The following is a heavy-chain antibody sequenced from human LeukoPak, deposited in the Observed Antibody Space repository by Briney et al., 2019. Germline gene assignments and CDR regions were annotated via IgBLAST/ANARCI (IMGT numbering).Heavy chain of an antibody. CDR2: INHSGST. Sequence: SETLSLTCAVYGGSLSGFYWSWIRQSPGKGLEWIGEINHSGSTNYNPSLESRVTISVDTSKNQFSLKLSSVTAADTAVYYCARRKVGIAAAGRFDYWGQGTLVTVSS. D-gene: IGHD6-13*01. CDR1: GGSLSGFY. V-gene: IGHV4-34*01. J-gene: IGHJ4*02. CDR3: ARRKVGIAAAGRFDY.